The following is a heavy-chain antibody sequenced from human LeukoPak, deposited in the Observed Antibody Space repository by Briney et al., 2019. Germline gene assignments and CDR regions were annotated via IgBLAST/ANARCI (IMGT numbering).Heavy chain of an antibody. V-gene: IGHV4-61*02. J-gene: IGHJ4*02. CDR1: GGAISSGSYY. D-gene: IGHD3-22*01. Sequence: SQTLSLTCTVSGGAISSGSYYWSWIRQPAGMGLEWIGRIYTSGSTNYNPSLKSRVTISVDTSKNQFSLKLSSVTAADTAVYYCASGHYYDSSGYYGLGYWGQGTLVTVSS. CDR2: IYTSGST. CDR3: ASGHYYDSSGYYGLGY.